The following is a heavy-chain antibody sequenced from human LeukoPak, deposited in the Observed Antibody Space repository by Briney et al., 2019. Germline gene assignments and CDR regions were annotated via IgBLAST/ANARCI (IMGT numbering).Heavy chain of an antibody. CDR1: GYTFTGYY. Sequence: GASVKVSCKASGYTFTGYYMHWVRQAPGQGLEWMGWINPKSGGINYAQKFQGRVTMTRDTSITTAYMELSSLTSDDTAVYYCATVERGYCSSINCYGWFDPWGQGTLVTVSS. CDR3: ATVERGYCSSINCYGWFDP. D-gene: IGHD2-2*01. V-gene: IGHV1-2*02. J-gene: IGHJ5*02. CDR2: INPKSGGI.